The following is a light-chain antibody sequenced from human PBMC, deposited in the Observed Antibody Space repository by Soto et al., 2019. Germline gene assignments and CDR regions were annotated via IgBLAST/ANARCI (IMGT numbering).Light chain of an antibody. CDR2: GAS. CDR3: QQYGSSTWT. J-gene: IGKJ1*01. CDR1: QSVSTSY. V-gene: IGKV3-20*01. Sequence: EIVLTQSPGTLSLSPGERATLSCRASQSVSTSYLAWYQQKPGQAPRLLIYGASSRATGIPDRFSGSGSGTDFTLTISRLEPEDFAVYYCQQYGSSTWTFGQWTKVDSK.